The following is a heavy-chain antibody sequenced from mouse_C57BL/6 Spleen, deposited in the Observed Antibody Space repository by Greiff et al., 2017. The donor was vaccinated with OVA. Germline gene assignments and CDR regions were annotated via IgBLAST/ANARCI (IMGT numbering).Heavy chain of an antibody. Sequence: EVQLQQSGTVLARPGASVKMSCKTSGYTFTSYWMHWVKQRPGQGLEWIGAIYPGNSDTSYNQKFKGKAKLTADTSASTAYMELSSLTNEDSAVYYCTRLNYYGSSYGYWGQGTTLTVSS. CDR1: GYTFTSYW. J-gene: IGHJ2*01. CDR3: TRLNYYGSSYGY. V-gene: IGHV1-5*01. CDR2: IYPGNSDT. D-gene: IGHD1-1*01.